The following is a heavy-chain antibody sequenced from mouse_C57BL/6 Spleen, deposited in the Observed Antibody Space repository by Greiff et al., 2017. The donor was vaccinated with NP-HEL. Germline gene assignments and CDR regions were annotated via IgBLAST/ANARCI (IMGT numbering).Heavy chain of an antibody. CDR2: IDPEDGDT. CDR1: GFNIKDYY. D-gene: IGHD2-1*01. CDR3: ASGDGNYCDY. Sequence: EVQLQQSGAELVKPGASVKLSCTASGFNIKDYYMHWVKQRTEQGLEWIGRIDPEDGDTKYAPKFQGKATITADTSSNTAYLQLSSLTSEDTAVYYCASGDGNYCDYWGQGTTLTVAT. V-gene: IGHV14-2*01. J-gene: IGHJ2*01.